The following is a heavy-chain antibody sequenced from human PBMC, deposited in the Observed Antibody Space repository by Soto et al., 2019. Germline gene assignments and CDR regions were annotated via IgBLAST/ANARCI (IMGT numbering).Heavy chain of an antibody. CDR2: ISRSAGKT. J-gene: IGHJ3*02. CDR1: GLTFSSYS. CDR3: GRDQVPGLDGFDI. Sequence: PGGSLRISCAASGLTFSSYSMNWVRQAPGKGLEWVSSISRSAGKTYYADSVKGRFTISRDNAKNSMYLQMNSLRAEDTAVYYCGRDQVPGLDGFDIQGQETMGTVSS. V-gene: IGHV3-21*01.